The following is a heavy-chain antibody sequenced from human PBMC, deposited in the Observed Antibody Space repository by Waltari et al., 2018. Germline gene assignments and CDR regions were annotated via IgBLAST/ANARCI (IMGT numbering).Heavy chain of an antibody. CDR3: ARGALLWFGEPSDAFDI. V-gene: IGHV1-8*01. J-gene: IGHJ3*02. Sequence: QVQLVQSGAEVKKPGASVTVSCKASGYTFTSYDINWVRTATGQGLEWMGWMNPNSGNTGYAQKFQGRVTMTRNTSISTAYMELSSLRSEDTAVYYCARGALLWFGEPSDAFDIWGQGTMVTVSS. CDR1: GYTFTSYD. D-gene: IGHD3-10*01. CDR2: MNPNSGNT.